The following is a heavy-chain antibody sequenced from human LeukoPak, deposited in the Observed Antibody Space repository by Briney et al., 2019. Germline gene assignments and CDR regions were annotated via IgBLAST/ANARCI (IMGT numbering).Heavy chain of an antibody. Sequence: KXSCXXXXYTFTXYXMHWVRQAPGQRLEWMGWINAGNANTRYSQKFQGRVTITRDTSASTAYMELSSLRSEDTAVYYCARLEGSSSGFDYWSQGTLVTVSS. CDR2: INAGNANT. CDR3: ARLEGSSSGFDY. J-gene: IGHJ4*02. V-gene: IGHV1-3*01. D-gene: IGHD6-6*01. CDR1: XYTFTXYX.